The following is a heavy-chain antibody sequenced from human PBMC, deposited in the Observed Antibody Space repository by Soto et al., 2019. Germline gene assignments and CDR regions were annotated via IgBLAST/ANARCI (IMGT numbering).Heavy chain of an antibody. J-gene: IGHJ5*02. D-gene: IGHD2-2*01. V-gene: IGHV5-10-1*01. Sequence: GESLKIACTGFGYTFTTFWISWVRQMPGRGLEWMGRIDPRDSYTNYSPSFQGHVTISVDKSISTAYLQWGSLKASDTAMYYCARLYCTSSTCDSWFDPWGQGTLVTVSS. CDR3: ARLYCTSSTCDSWFDP. CDR2: IDPRDSYT. CDR1: GYTFTTFW.